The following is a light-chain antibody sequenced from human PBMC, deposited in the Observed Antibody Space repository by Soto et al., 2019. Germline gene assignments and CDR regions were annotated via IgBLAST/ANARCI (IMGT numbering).Light chain of an antibody. Sequence: DIVMTQSPDSLAVSLGERATINCKSSRNILYSSNNKNYLAWYQQKPGQPPKLLIYWASTRESGVPDRFSGSGSGTDFTLTISSLQAEDVAVYYCQQYYSAPLTFGGGTKVVIK. CDR2: WAS. V-gene: IGKV4-1*01. CDR3: QQYYSAPLT. J-gene: IGKJ4*01. CDR1: RNILYSSNNKNY.